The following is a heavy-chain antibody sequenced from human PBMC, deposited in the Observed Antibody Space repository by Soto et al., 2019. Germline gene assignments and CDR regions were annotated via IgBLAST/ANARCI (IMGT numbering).Heavy chain of an antibody. Sequence: PSQTLSLPCAITGDSVSSNSAGWSWVRQSPSRGLEWLGRTYYRSKWYYEYAVSVRGRITINPDTSKNQYSLQLNSVTPEDTAVYFCARGEQYRGRIFDYWGQGTLVTVSS. V-gene: IGHV6-1*01. D-gene: IGHD1-26*01. CDR3: ARGEQYRGRIFDY. J-gene: IGHJ4*01. CDR1: GDSVSSNSAG. CDR2: TYYRSKWYY.